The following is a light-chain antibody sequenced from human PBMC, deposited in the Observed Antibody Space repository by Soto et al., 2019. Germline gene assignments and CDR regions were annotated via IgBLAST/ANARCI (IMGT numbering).Light chain of an antibody. Sequence: LTQPASVSGSPGQSITISCTGTNSDVGGYNYVSWYQHHPGKAPKLMIYDVSYRPSGVSNRFSGSKSGNTASLTISGLQAEDEADYYCSSYTSSSVVVFGGGTKLTVL. CDR2: DVS. V-gene: IGLV2-14*03. J-gene: IGLJ2*01. CDR3: SSYTSSSVVV. CDR1: NSDVGGYNY.